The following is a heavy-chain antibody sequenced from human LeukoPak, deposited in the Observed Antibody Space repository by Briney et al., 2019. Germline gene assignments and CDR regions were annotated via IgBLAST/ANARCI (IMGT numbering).Heavy chain of an antibody. CDR2: IYYSGST. J-gene: IGHJ3*02. Sequence: SETLSLTCTVSGGSISSYYWTWIRQPPGKGLGWIGYIYYSGSTNYNPSLKGRVTISVETSKNQFSLKLSSVTAADTAVYYCARRASTSATDIFDIWGQGTMVTVSS. V-gene: IGHV4-59*08. CDR3: ARRASTSATDIFDI. D-gene: IGHD2/OR15-2a*01. CDR1: GGSISSYY.